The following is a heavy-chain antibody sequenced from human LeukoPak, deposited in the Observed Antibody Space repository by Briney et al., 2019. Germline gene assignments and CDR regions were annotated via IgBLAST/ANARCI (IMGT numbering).Heavy chain of an antibody. CDR3: AREELSLGTPDY. D-gene: IGHD3-16*02. CDR1: QFTFNKHY. J-gene: IGHJ4*02. Sequence: TGGSLRLSCAASQFTFNKHYMSWIRQAPGKGLEWVSYISSSGSTIYYADSVKGRFTISRDNAKNSLYLQMNSLRAEDTAVYYCAREELSLGTPDYWGQGTLVTVSS. V-gene: IGHV3-11*01. CDR2: ISSSGSTI.